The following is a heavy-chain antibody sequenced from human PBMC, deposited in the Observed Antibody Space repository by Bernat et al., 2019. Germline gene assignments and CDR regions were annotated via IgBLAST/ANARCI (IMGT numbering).Heavy chain of an antibody. V-gene: IGHV3-21*04. Sequence: EVQLVESGGGLVKPGGSLRLSCAASGFTFSSYSMNWVRQAPGKGLEWVSSISSSSSYIYYADSVKGRFTISRDNSKNTLYLQMNSLRAEDTAVYYCARVSVSSWTLTEYYFDYWGQGTLVTVSS. J-gene: IGHJ4*02. D-gene: IGHD6-13*01. CDR2: ISSSSSYI. CDR1: GFTFSSYS. CDR3: ARVSVSSWTLTEYYFDY.